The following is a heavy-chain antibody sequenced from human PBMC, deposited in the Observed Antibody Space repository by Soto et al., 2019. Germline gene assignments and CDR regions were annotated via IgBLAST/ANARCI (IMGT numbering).Heavy chain of an antibody. Sequence: QLQLQESGSGLVKPSQTLSLTCAVSGGSINTATHSWSWIRQPPGKGLEWIGYIYHSGSTYYNPSVKSRVTISLDKSNSQCSVGLSSVTAADTAVYCCARGGGVTTTGDDYWGQGILVTVSS. V-gene: IGHV4-30-2*01. CDR2: IYHSGST. J-gene: IGHJ4*02. D-gene: IGHD4-4*01. CDR3: ARGGGVTTTGDDY. CDR1: GGSINTATHS.